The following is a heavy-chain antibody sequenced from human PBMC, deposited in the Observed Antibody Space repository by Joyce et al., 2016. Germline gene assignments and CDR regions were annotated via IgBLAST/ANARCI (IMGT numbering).Heavy chain of an antibody. CDR3: ARGDLRTSSPLFWYFAL. CDR2: INLNSGGT. J-gene: IGHJ2*01. Sequence: QVQLVQSGAEVKKPGASVKVSCKASGYTFTDYYIHWVRQAPGQGLEWMGGINLNSGGTEEPQKFQGRVTMTRDTSIRTAYMELTGLRSDDTAVYYCARGDLRTSSPLFWYFALWGRGTLVTVSS. V-gene: IGHV1-2*02. CDR1: GYTFTDYY. D-gene: IGHD2-2*01.